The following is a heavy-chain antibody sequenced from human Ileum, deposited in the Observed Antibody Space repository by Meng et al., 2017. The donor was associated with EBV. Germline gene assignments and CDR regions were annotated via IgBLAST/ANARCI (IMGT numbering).Heavy chain of an antibody. V-gene: IGHV4-34*01. CDR1: GRSFSGYY. Sequence: QVQLQQGGAGLVKPSATLALTGAVDGRSFSGYYWTWIRQAPGRGLEWIGESNYAGSTNYNPSLKSRVTISVDTSKKQFSLNLTSVTAADTAVYYCARVMRRVNYNSGWYAKFWGQGNLVTVSS. CDR2: SNYAGST. CDR3: ARVMRRVNYNSGWYAKF. J-gene: IGHJ4*02. D-gene: IGHD6-19*01.